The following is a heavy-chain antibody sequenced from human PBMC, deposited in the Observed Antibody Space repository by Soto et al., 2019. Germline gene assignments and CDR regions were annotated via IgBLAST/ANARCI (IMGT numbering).Heavy chain of an antibody. D-gene: IGHD3-3*01. Sequence: QVQLVQSGAEVKKPGASVKVSCKASGYTFTSYGISWVRQAPGQGLEWMGWISAYNGNTNYAQKLQGRVTMTTDTPTSTAYMELGSMRSADTAVYYCASSNDFWSGSLGMDVWGQGTTVTVSS. CDR3: ASSNDFWSGSLGMDV. J-gene: IGHJ6*02. CDR2: ISAYNGNT. CDR1: GYTFTSYG. V-gene: IGHV1-18*01.